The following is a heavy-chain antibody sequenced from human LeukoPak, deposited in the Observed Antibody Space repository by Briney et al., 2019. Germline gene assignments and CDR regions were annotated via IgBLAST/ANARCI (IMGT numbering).Heavy chain of an antibody. V-gene: IGHV3-30*02. CDR1: GFTFSSYG. D-gene: IGHD2-2*01. CDR3: AKDLIVVVPAAIRIFEEYYYYYMDV. CDR2: IRYDGSNK. J-gene: IGHJ6*03. Sequence: GGSLRLSCTASGFTFSSYGMHWVRQARGKGLEWVAFIRYDGSNKYYADSVKGRFTISRDNSKNTLYLQMNSLRAEDTAVYYCAKDLIVVVPAAIRIFEEYYYYYMDVWGKGTTVTVSS.